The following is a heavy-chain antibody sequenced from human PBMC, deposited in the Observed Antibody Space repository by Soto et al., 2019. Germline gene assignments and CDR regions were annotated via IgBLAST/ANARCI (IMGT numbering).Heavy chain of an antibody. V-gene: IGHV3-23*01. J-gene: IGHJ4*02. CDR3: AKGSYRNCHSFVSGCSY. D-gene: IGHD3-16*01. CDR2: ISGSAGST. CDR1: GFTFSSYA. Sequence: GGSLRLSCAASGFTFSSYAMSWVRQAPGKGLEWVSTISGSAGSTYYADSVKGRFTISRDNSRNTLYLQMTSLRGDDTAVYYCAKGSYRNCHSFVSGCSYWGQRTLVPVSS.